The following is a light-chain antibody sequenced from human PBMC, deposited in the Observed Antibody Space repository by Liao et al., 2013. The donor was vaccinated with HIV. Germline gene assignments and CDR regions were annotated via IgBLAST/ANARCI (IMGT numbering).Light chain of an antibody. CDR2: QDV. CDR3: QAWDRSTGVV. V-gene: IGLV3-1*01. Sequence: SDELTQPPSVSVSPGQTATITCSGDELGDKYASWYQQKPGQSPVLVIYQDVQRPSGIPERFSGFNSGNTATLTVSGTQAMDEADYYCQAWDRSTGVVFGGGTKLTVL. CDR1: ELGDKY. J-gene: IGLJ2*01.